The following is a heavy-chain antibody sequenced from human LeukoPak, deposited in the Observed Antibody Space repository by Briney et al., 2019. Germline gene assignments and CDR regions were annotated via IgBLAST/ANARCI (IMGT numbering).Heavy chain of an antibody. Sequence: GASVKVSCKASGYTFTSYGISWVRQAPGQGLEWMGWISAYNGNTSYTQKLQGRVTMTTDTSTSTAYMELRSLRSDDTAVYYCARDLNVVVVAAIPGYWGQGTLVTVSS. D-gene: IGHD2-15*01. CDR1: GYTFTSYG. CDR2: ISAYNGNT. CDR3: ARDLNVVVVAAIPGY. J-gene: IGHJ4*02. V-gene: IGHV1-18*01.